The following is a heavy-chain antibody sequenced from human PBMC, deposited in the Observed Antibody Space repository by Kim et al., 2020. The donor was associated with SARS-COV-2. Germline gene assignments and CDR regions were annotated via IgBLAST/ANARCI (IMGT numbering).Heavy chain of an antibody. J-gene: IGHJ4*02. V-gene: IGHV3-23*01. Sequence: GGSLRLSCAASGFTFSSYAMSWVRQAPGKGLEWVSAISGSGGSTYYADSVKGRFTISRDNSKNTLYLQMNSLRAEDTAVYYCAKIPDIVVVPAAVNDYWGQGTLVTVSS. CDR1: GFTFSSYA. CDR3: AKIPDIVVVPAAVNDY. D-gene: IGHD2-2*01. CDR2: ISGSGGST.